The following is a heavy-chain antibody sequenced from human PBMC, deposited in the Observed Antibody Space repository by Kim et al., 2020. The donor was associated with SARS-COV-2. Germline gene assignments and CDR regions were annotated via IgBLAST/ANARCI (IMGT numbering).Heavy chain of an antibody. CDR1: GGSISSYY. CDR2: IYYSGST. V-gene: IGHV4-59*01. D-gene: IGHD4-17*01. CDR3: SGSDYGDYPNDY. Sequence: SETLSLTCTVSGGSISSYYWSWIRQPPGKGLEWIGYIYYSGSTNYNPSLKSRVTISVDTSKNQFSLKLSSVTAADTAVYYCSGSDYGDYPNDYWGQGTLVTVSS. J-gene: IGHJ4*01.